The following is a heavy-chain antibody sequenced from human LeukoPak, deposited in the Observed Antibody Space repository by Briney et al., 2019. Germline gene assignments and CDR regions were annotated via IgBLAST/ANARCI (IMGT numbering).Heavy chain of an antibody. CDR2: ISSSSNNI. CDR3: ASGGLSAIGGLNY. D-gene: IGHD3-16*01. CDR1: GFTFSNRY. V-gene: IGHV3-11*01. J-gene: IGHJ4*02. Sequence: PGGSLRLSCAASGFTFSNRYMTWLRQAPGKGLEWVSYISSSSNNIHYADSVKGRFTISRDNAENSVFLQMDSLRADDTALYYCASGGLSAIGGLNYWGQGTLVTVSS.